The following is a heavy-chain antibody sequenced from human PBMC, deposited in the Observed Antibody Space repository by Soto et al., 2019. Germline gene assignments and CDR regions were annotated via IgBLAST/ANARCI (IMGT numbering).Heavy chain of an antibody. CDR2: INAGNGNT. J-gene: IGHJ3*02. CDR3: ATDVVVVAAAAFDI. D-gene: IGHD2-15*01. Sequence: ASVKVSCKASGYTFTSYAMHWVRQAPGQRLEWMGWINAGNGNTKYSQKFQGRVTITRDTSASTAYMELSSLRSEDTAVYYCATDVVVVAAAAFDIWGQGTMVTVSS. CDR1: GYTFTSYA. V-gene: IGHV1-3*01.